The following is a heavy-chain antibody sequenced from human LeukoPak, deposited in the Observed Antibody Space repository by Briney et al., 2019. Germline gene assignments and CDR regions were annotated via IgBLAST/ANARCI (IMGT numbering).Heavy chain of an antibody. CDR2: ISYDGSNK. Sequence: GGSLRLSCAASGFTFSSYGMHWVRQAPGKGLEWVAVISYDGSNKYYADSVKGRFTISRDNSKNTLYLQMNSLRAEDTAVYYCAKEWELLGGPFDYWGQGTLVTVSS. V-gene: IGHV3-30*18. CDR1: GFTFSSYG. D-gene: IGHD1-26*01. J-gene: IGHJ4*02. CDR3: AKEWELLGGPFDY.